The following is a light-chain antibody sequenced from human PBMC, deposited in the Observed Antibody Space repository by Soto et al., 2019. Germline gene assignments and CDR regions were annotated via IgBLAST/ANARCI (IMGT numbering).Light chain of an antibody. CDR3: QQYKNWPPLT. CDR2: GAS. V-gene: IGKV3-15*01. J-gene: IGKJ4*01. CDR1: QSLSSTY. Sequence: EIVLTQSPGTLSLSPGERATLSCRASQSLSSTYLAWYQHKPGQAPRLLIVGASIRATGVPGRFSGGGSGTEFTLTISSLQSEDFAVYYYQQYKNWPPLTFGGGTTVEIK.